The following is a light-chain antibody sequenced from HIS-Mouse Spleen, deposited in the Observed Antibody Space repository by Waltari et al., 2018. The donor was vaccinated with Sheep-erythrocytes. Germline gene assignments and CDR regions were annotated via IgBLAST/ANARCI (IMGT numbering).Light chain of an antibody. J-gene: IGLJ1*01. Sequence: LTRPPSVSGSPGRPVTTSCPGTSSDVGGYTYVPWYQQHPGKAPKLMIYDVSKRPSGVPDRFSGSKSGNTASLTISGLQAEDEADYYCCSYAGSYNHVFATGTKVTVL. V-gene: IGLV2-11*01. CDR1: SSDVGGYTY. CDR2: DVS. CDR3: CSYAGSYNHV.